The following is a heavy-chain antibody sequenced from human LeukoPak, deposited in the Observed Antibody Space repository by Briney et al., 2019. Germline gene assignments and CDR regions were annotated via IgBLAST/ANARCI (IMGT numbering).Heavy chain of an antibody. CDR3: AREKIQTIKDIAAAGREGYYGMDV. J-gene: IGHJ6*02. CDR2: ISAYNGNT. D-gene: IGHD6-13*01. Sequence: ASVKVSCKASGYTFTSYGISWVRQAPGQGLEWMGWISAYNGNTDYAQKLQGRVTMTTDTSTSTAYMELRSLRSDDTAVYYCAREKIQTIKDIAAAGREGYYGMDVWGQGTTVTVSS. V-gene: IGHV1-18*01. CDR1: GYTFTSYG.